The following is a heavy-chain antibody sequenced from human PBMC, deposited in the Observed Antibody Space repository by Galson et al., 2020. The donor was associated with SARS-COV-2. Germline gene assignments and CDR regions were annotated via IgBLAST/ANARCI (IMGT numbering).Heavy chain of an antibody. J-gene: IGHJ4*02. D-gene: IGHD5-12*01. Sequence: SETLSLTCTAPGGSSSSSNWSWIRQPPGKSLEWIGYIHYGGSTNYNPSLKSRVAISLETSKNQFSLKLSSVTAADTAVYYCAGGVSAYDVPVYWGQGILVTVSS. CDR2: IHYGGST. V-gene: IGHV4-59*01. CDR1: GGSSSSSN. CDR3: AGGVSAYDVPVY.